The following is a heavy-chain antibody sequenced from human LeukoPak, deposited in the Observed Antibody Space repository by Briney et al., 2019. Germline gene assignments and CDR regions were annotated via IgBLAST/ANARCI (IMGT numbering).Heavy chain of an antibody. Sequence: GVSVKVSCKASGYTFASYGIHWVRQAPGQGLEWMGWINAGNDNTKYSQKFQGRVTITRDTSASTVYMELSSLRSEDTAVYYCARANYGSGTRWLDPWGQGTLVIVSS. V-gene: IGHV1-3*01. CDR2: INAGNDNT. J-gene: IGHJ5*02. CDR1: GYTFASYG. CDR3: ARANYGSGTRWLDP. D-gene: IGHD3-10*01.